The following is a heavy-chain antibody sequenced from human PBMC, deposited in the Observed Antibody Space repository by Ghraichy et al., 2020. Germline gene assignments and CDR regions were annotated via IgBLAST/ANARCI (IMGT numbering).Heavy chain of an antibody. Sequence: GESLNISCAASGFNFSSYSMNWVRQAPGKGMEWVSSISSSSSYIYYADSVKGRFTISRDNAKNSLYLQMNSMRAEDTAVYYCARDHYDSSGYRRAYGMDVWDPETTVTVTS. D-gene: IGHD3-22*01. J-gene: IGHJ6*02. CDR3: ARDHYDSSGYRRAYGMDV. CDR2: ISSSSSYI. CDR1: GFNFSSYS. V-gene: IGHV3-21*01.